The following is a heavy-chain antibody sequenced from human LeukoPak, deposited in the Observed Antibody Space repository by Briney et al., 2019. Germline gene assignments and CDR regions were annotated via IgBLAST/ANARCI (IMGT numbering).Heavy chain of an antibody. Sequence: GGSLRLSCAASGFTFSSYEMNWVRQAPGKGLEWVSYISSSGSTIYYADSVKGRFTISRDNAKNSLYLQMNSLRAEDTAVYYCASRELAVTTVFDYWGQGTLVTVSS. CDR2: ISSSGSTI. V-gene: IGHV3-48*03. J-gene: IGHJ4*02. CDR3: ASRELAVTTVFDY. CDR1: GFTFSSYE. D-gene: IGHD4-17*01.